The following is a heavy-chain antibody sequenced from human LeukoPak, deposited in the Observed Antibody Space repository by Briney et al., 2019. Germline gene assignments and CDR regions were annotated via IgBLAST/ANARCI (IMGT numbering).Heavy chain of an antibody. Sequence: SVKVSCKASGYTFTSYYMHWVRQAPGQGLEWMGGIIPIFGTANYAQKFQGRVTITTDESTSTAYMELSSLRSEDTAVYYCARATGTTFNYFDYWGQGTLVTVSS. CDR3: ARATGTTFNYFDY. CDR2: IIPIFGTA. CDR1: GYTFTSYY. J-gene: IGHJ4*02. V-gene: IGHV1-69*05. D-gene: IGHD1-7*01.